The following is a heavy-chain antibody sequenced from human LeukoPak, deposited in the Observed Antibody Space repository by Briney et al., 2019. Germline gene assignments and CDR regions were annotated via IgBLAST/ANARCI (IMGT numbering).Heavy chain of an antibody. Sequence: RGSLRLSCAASGFTFSSYAVSWVRQAPGKGLEWVSAISGSGGSTYYADSVKGRFTISRDNSKNTLYLQMNSLRAEDTAVYYCAKGYDFWSGHYDYWGQGTLVTVSS. CDR3: AKGYDFWSGHYDY. CDR2: ISGSGGST. CDR1: GFTFSSYA. J-gene: IGHJ4*02. D-gene: IGHD3-3*01. V-gene: IGHV3-23*01.